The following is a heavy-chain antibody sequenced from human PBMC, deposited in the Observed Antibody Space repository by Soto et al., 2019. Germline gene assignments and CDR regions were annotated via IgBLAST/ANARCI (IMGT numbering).Heavy chain of an antibody. CDR1: GGSISSYY. CDR3: ARYYDRHAFDI. Sequence: NPSETLSLTCTVSGGSISSYYWSWIRQPPGKGLEWIGYIYYSGSTNYNPSLKSRVTISVDTSKNQFSLKLSSVTAADTAVYYCARYYDRHAFDIWGQGTMVTVSS. D-gene: IGHD3-22*01. V-gene: IGHV4-59*01. J-gene: IGHJ3*02. CDR2: IYYSGST.